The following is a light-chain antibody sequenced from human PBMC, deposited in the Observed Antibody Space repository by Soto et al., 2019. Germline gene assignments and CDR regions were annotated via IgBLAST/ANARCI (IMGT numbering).Light chain of an antibody. Sequence: QPVLTQSPSASASLGASVKLTCTLTSGHSSYAIAWHQQQPEKGPRYLMNLNGDGSHSKGDGIPDRFSGSSSGAERYLTISRLQSEDEADYYCQTWGTGIQVFGGGTKLTVL. CDR1: SGHSSYA. CDR3: QTWGTGIQV. CDR2: LNGDGSH. J-gene: IGLJ3*02. V-gene: IGLV4-69*01.